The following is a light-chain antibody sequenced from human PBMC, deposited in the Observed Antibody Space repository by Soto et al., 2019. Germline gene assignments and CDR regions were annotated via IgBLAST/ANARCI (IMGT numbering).Light chain of an antibody. CDR2: DAS. V-gene: IGKV1-13*02. CDR1: QGIGTA. Sequence: IQLTQSPSTLSASVGDRVTITCRASQGIGTALAWYHQRPGNSPDLLVYDASTLQSGVPSRFSGSGSETDFSRTISGLQPEDFGHYYCQQFNTKPLTFGGGTRVEIK. CDR3: QQFNTKPLT. J-gene: IGKJ4*01.